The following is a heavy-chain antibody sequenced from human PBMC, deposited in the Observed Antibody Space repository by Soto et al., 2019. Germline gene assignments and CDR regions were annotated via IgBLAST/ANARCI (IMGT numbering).Heavy chain of an antibody. CDR1: GFTFSSYA. CDR2: ISGSGGST. Sequence: GGFLRLSCAASGFTFSSYAMSWVRQAPGKGLEWVSAISGSGGSTYYADSVKGRFTISRDNSKNTLYLQMNSLRAEDTAVYYCAKDWYDILTGYAYYYYYYMDVWGKGTTVTVSS. J-gene: IGHJ6*03. V-gene: IGHV3-23*01. D-gene: IGHD3-9*01. CDR3: AKDWYDILTGYAYYYYYYMDV.